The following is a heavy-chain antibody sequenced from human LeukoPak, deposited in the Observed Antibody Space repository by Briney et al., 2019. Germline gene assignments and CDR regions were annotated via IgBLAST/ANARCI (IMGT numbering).Heavy chain of an antibody. V-gene: IGHV1-46*01. CDR3: ASMITFGGVIVH. Sequence: ASVKVSCKASGYTFTSYYMHWVRQAPGQGLEWMGIINPSGGSTSYAQKFQGRVTMTRDTSTSTVYMELSSLRSEDTAVYYCASMITFGGVIVHWGQGTLVTVSS. CDR2: INPSGGST. CDR1: GYTFTSYY. D-gene: IGHD3-16*01. J-gene: IGHJ5*02.